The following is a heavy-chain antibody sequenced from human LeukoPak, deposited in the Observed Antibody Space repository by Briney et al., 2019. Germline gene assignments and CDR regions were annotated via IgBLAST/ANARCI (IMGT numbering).Heavy chain of an antibody. J-gene: IGHJ4*02. CDR3: ARQVLEYSSSANMDFDY. Sequence: PSETLSLTCTVSGGSISSSSYYWGWIRQPPGKGLEWIGSIYYSGSTYYNPSLKSRVTISVDTSRNQFSLKLSSVTAADTAVYYCARQVLEYSSSANMDFDYWGQGTLVTVSS. V-gene: IGHV4-39*01. CDR2: IYYSGST. D-gene: IGHD6-6*01. CDR1: GGSISSSSYY.